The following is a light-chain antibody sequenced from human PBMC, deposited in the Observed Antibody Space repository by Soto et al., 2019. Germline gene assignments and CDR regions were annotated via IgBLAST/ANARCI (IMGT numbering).Light chain of an antibody. Sequence: EIVLTQSPGTLSLSPGERATLSCRASQSVNSDYLAWYQQKPGQGPRVLMYGASSRATGIPDRFSGSGSGPDFTLTISRLEPEDFAVYYCQQYDTSPRTFCQGTKVEIK. CDR3: QQYDTSPRT. CDR1: QSVNSDY. V-gene: IGKV3-20*01. J-gene: IGKJ1*01. CDR2: GAS.